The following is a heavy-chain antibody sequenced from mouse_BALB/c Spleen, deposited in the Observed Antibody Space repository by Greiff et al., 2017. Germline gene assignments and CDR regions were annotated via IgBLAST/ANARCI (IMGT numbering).Heavy chain of an antibody. CDR2: ISSGGST. Sequence: EVQGVESGGGLVKPGGSLKLSCAASGFTFSSYAMSWVRQTPEKRLEWVASISSGGSTYYPDSVKGRFTISRDNARNILYLQMSSLRSEDTAMYYCARGTMVTTSDWYFDVWGAGTTVTVSS. CDR1: GFTFSSYA. J-gene: IGHJ1*01. D-gene: IGHD2-2*01. CDR3: ARGTMVTTSDWYFDV. V-gene: IGHV5-6-5*01.